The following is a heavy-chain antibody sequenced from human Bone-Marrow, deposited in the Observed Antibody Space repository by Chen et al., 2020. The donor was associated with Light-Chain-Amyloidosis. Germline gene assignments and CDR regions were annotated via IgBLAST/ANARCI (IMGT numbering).Heavy chain of an antibody. D-gene: IGHD5-12*01. CDR3: ARRRDGYNFDY. CDR1: GYTFPNYW. CDR2: IYPDDSDA. Sequence: EXXXISCXGSGYTFPNYWIGWVRQMPGKGLEGMGVIYPDDSDARYSPSFEGQVTISADKSXXXXXXXWXXXKASDTAMYYCARRRDGYNFDYWGQGTLVTVSS. V-gene: IGHV5-51*01. J-gene: IGHJ4*02.